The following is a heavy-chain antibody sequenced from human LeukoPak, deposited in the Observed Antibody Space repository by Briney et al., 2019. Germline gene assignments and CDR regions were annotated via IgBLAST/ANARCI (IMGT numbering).Heavy chain of an antibody. CDR3: ARDPQYSGSYYAYFDY. D-gene: IGHD1-26*01. V-gene: IGHV3-30*04. J-gene: IGHJ4*02. CDR2: ISYDGSNK. Sequence: PGGSLRLSCAASGFTFSSYAMHWVRQAPGKGLEWVAVISYDGSNKYYADSVKGRFTISRDNSKNTLYLQMNSLRAEDTAVYYCARDPQYSGSYYAYFDYWGQGTLVTVSS. CDR1: GFTFSSYA.